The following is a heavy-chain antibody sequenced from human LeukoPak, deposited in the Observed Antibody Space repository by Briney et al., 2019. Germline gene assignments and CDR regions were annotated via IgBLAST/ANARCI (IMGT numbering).Heavy chain of an antibody. J-gene: IGHJ4*02. CDR1: GYSFTSYW. Sequence: GESLKISCKGSGYSFTSYWSGWVRQLPGKGLEWIGIIYPGDSDTRYSPSFQGQATISADKSISNANLQWSSLEASDTAMYYCARQGDLFDYWGQGTLVTVSS. CDR3: ARQGDLFDY. CDR2: IYPGDSDT. V-gene: IGHV5-51*01.